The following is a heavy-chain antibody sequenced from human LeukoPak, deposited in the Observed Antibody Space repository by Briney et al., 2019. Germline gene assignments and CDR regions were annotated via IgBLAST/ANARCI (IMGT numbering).Heavy chain of an antibody. V-gene: IGHV4-38-2*02. D-gene: IGHD2-15*01. CDR1: GYSISSGYY. CDR2: INHSGST. J-gene: IGHJ5*02. CDR3: ARGGGLGGAATDYNWFDP. Sequence: PSETLSLTCTVSGYSISSGYYWGWIRQPPGKGLEWIGEINHSGSTNYNPPLKSRVTISVDTSKNQFSLKLSSMTAADTAVYYCARGGGLGGAATDYNWFDPWGQGTLVTVSS.